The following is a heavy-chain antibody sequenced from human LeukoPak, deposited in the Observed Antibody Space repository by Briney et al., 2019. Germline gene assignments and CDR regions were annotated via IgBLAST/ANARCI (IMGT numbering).Heavy chain of an antibody. Sequence: GASVTVSCKASGFTFTTYGFTWVRQAPGQGLEWMGWISAYNGNTNYAQKFQGRVTMTTDTPTSTVYMELRSLRSDDTAVYYCVRGGVTTILDYWGQGTLVTVSS. V-gene: IGHV1-18*01. D-gene: IGHD5-12*01. CDR2: ISAYNGNT. CDR1: GFTFTTYG. CDR3: VRGGVTTILDY. J-gene: IGHJ4*02.